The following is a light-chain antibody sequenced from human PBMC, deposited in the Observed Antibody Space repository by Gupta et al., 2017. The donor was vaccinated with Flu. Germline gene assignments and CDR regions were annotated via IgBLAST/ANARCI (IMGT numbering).Light chain of an antibody. V-gene: IGLV2-14*01. CDR1: SGDIGDYNW. Sequence: QSALTQPASVSGSPGPSITISCTGTSGDIGDYNWVSCYQHPPGKAPKLIIYEVSNRPSGVSSRFSGSKSGNTASLTISRRKAEDEADYYCASYTSSGYVVFGGGTKLTVL. J-gene: IGLJ2*01. CDR3: ASYTSSGYVV. CDR2: EVS.